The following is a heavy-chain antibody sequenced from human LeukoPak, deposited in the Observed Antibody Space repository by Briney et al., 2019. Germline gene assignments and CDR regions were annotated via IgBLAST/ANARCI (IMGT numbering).Heavy chain of an antibody. Sequence: GGSLRLSCAASGFTFSSYWMHWVRQAPGKGLVWVSRINSDGSSTSYADSVKGRFTISRDNAKNSLYLQMNSLRAEDTAVYYCARVAVGATPFDYWGQGTLVTVSS. D-gene: IGHD1-26*01. J-gene: IGHJ4*02. CDR2: INSDGSST. CDR1: GFTFSSYW. CDR3: ARVAVGATPFDY. V-gene: IGHV3-74*01.